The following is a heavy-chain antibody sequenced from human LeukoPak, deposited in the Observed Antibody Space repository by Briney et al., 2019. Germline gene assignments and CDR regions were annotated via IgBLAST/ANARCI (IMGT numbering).Heavy chain of an antibody. D-gene: IGHD3-10*01. J-gene: IGHJ4*02. Sequence: ASVKVSCKASGYTFTSYYMHWVRQAPGQGLEWMGIINPSGGSTSYAQKFQGRVTMTRDTSISTAYMELSRLRSDDTAVYYCATWFGELSPFDYWGQGTLVTVSS. CDR1: GYTFTSYY. CDR3: ATWFGELSPFDY. CDR2: INPSGGST. V-gene: IGHV1-46*01.